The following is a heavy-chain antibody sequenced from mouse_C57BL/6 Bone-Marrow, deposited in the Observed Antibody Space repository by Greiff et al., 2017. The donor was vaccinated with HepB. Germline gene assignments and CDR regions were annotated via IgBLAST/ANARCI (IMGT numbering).Heavy chain of an antibody. D-gene: IGHD2-1*01. CDR2: ISSGSSTI. V-gene: IGHV5-17*01. CDR1: GFTFSDYG. CDR3: ARAYGNYEDPMEY. Sequence: EVQRVESGGGLVKPGGSLKLSCAASGFTFSDYGMHWVRQSPEKGLEWVAYISSGSSTIYYADTVKGRFTISRDNAKNTLFLQMTSLRSEDTAMYYCARAYGNYEDPMEYWCQGTSVTVSS. J-gene: IGHJ4*01.